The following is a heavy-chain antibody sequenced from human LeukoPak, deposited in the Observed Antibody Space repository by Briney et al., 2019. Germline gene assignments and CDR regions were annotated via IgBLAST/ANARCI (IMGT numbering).Heavy chain of an antibody. J-gene: IGHJ6*03. D-gene: IGHD2-21*02. CDR2: INGDGTSA. V-gene: IGHV3-74*01. Sequence: GGSLRLSCAASGFTLRNYWMHWVRQTPGKGLLWVSRINGDGTSATYAGSVKGRFTISRDNAKNTLYLQMNSLRAEDTAAYYCARVAYCGGDCYSLDYYYMDVWGKGTTVTVSS. CDR1: GFTLRNYW. CDR3: ARVAYCGGDCYSLDYYYMDV.